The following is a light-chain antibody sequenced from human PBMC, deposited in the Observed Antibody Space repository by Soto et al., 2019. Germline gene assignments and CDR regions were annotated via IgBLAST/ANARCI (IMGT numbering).Light chain of an antibody. V-gene: IGKV3-15*01. CDR3: QHYNNWPPWT. Sequence: EIVLTQSPGTLSLSPWERATLSCRASQSVSSYLAWYQQKPGQAPRLLIYGASIRATGIPARFTGSGSGTEFTLTISSLQSEDFAVYYCQHYNNWPPWTFGQGTKVDIK. CDR1: QSVSSY. J-gene: IGKJ1*01. CDR2: GAS.